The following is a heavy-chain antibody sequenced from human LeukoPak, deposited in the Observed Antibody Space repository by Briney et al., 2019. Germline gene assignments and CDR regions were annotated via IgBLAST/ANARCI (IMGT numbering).Heavy chain of an antibody. D-gene: IGHD2-2*01. Sequence: ASVTVSCKASGYTFTGYYMHWVRQAPGQGLEWMGWINPNSGGTNYAQKIQGRVTMTRDTCISTAYVELSRLRSDDTAGYCCARVLEYCSSTSCYGRGLYYFDYWGQGTLVTVSS. CDR1: GYTFTGYY. CDR3: ARVLEYCSSTSCYGRGLYYFDY. CDR2: INPNSGGT. J-gene: IGHJ4*02. V-gene: IGHV1-2*02.